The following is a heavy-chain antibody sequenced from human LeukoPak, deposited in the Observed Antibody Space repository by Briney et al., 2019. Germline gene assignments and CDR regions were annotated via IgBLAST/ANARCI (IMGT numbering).Heavy chain of an antibody. J-gene: IGHJ4*02. CDR1: GFTFSSYS. CDR2: ITNSGNSK. CDR3: ARDRGWPAVHFDL. V-gene: IGHV3-48*01. D-gene: IGHD2-15*01. Sequence: GGSLRLSCAASGFTFSSYSMNWVRQAPGKGLEWVSYITNSGNSKSYADSVKGRFTVSRDNSKNMLYLQMNSLGAEDTALYYCARDRGWPAVHFDLWGQGTLVTVSS.